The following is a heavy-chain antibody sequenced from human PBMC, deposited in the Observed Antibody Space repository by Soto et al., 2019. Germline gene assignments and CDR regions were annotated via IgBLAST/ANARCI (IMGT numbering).Heavy chain of an antibody. CDR1: GYTLTELS. D-gene: IGHD1-26*01. CDR3: ATYSGGSYYYYYGMDV. V-gene: IGHV1-24*01. CDR2: FDPEDGET. J-gene: IGHJ6*02. Sequence: ASVKVSCKVSGYTLTELSMHWVRQAPGKGLEWMGGFDPEDGETIYAQKFQGRVTMTEDTSTDTAYMELSSLRSEDTAVYYCATYSGGSYYYYYGMDVWDQETTLTASS.